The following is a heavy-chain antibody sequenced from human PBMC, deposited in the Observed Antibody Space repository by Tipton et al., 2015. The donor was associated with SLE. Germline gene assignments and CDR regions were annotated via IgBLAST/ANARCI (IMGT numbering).Heavy chain of an antibody. Sequence: LSLTCTVSGGSISSYYMSWVRQAPGKGLEWVSVIYSGGSTYYADSVKGRFTISRDNSKNTLYLQMNSLRAEDTAVYYCARVRYTTGGAFDIWGQGTMVTVSS. CDR3: ARVRYTTGGAFDI. CDR2: IYSGGST. CDR1: GGSISSYY. D-gene: IGHD3-16*02. J-gene: IGHJ3*02. V-gene: IGHV3-53*05.